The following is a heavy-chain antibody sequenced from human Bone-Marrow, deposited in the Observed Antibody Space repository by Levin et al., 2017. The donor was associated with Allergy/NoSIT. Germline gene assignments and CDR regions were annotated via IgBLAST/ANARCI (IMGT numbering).Heavy chain of an antibody. CDR1: GFTFSSYW. V-gene: IGHV3-74*01. CDR2: INSDGSST. Sequence: GASVKVSCAASGFTFSSYWMHWVRQAPGKGLVWVSRINSDGSSTSYADSVKGRFTISRDNAKNTLYLQMNSLRAEDTAVYYCARDLYGDTNFDYWGQGTLVTVSS. J-gene: IGHJ4*02. CDR3: ARDLYGDTNFDY. D-gene: IGHD4-17*01.